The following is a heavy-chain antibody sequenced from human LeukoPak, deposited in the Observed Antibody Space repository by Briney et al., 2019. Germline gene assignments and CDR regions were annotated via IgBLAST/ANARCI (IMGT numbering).Heavy chain of an antibody. Sequence: GASVKVSCKASGYTFTGYYMHWVRQAPGQGLEWMGWINPNSGGTNYAQKFQGRVTMTRDTSISTAYMELSRLRSDDTAVYYCARDYYDSSGYGGGKVYWGQGTLVTVSS. V-gene: IGHV1-2*02. CDR1: GYTFTGYY. CDR3: ARDYYDSSGYGGGKVY. D-gene: IGHD3-22*01. CDR2: INPNSGGT. J-gene: IGHJ4*02.